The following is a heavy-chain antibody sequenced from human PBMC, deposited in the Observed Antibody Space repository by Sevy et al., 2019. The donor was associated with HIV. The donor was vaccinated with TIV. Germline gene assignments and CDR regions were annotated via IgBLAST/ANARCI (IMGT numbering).Heavy chain of an antibody. J-gene: IGHJ6*03. D-gene: IGHD3-10*01. CDR2: ISSSSSYT. V-gene: IGHV3-11*06. Sequence: GGSLRLSCAASGFTFSDYYMSWIRQAPGKGLEWVSYISSSSSYTNYADSVKGRFTISRDNAKNSLYFQMNSMRAEDTAVYYCAREDYGSGSYYGYYYYYMDVWGKGTTVTVSS. CDR1: GFTFSDYY. CDR3: AREDYGSGSYYGYYYYYMDV.